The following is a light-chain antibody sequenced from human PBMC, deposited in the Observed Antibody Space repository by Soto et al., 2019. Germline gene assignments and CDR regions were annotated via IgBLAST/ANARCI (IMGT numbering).Light chain of an antibody. Sequence: QSVLTQSPSASASLGASVKVTCTLSSGHSSYAIAWHQQQPEKGPRYLMHLNSDGSHTKGDGIPDRFSGSSSGAERYLTISSLQSEDEPDYFCQTWGTGIVVFGGGTKVTVL. V-gene: IGLV4-69*01. CDR2: LNSDGSH. CDR1: SGHSSYA. J-gene: IGLJ2*01. CDR3: QTWGTGIVV.